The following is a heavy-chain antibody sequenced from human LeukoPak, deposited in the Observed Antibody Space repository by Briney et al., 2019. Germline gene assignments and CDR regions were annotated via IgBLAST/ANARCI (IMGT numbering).Heavy chain of an antibody. CDR3: ARREAVLTGYFDY. CDR2: ISYSGST. CDR1: GGSISSYY. Sequence: SETLSLTCTVSGGSISSYYWSWIRQPPGKGLEWIGYISYSGSTNYNPSLKSRVTISVDTSKKQFSLKVNSVTAADTAVYYCARREAVLTGYFDYWGQGTLVTVSS. D-gene: IGHD1-14*01. J-gene: IGHJ4*02. V-gene: IGHV4-59*08.